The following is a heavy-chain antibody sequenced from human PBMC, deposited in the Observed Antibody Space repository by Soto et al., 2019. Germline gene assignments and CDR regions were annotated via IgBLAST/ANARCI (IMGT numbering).Heavy chain of an antibody. Sequence: EVQLVESGGGLVQPGRSLRLSCAASGXTFDDYAMHWVRQAXGKGLEWVSGISWNSGSIGYADSVKGRFTISRDNAKNSLYLQMNSLRAEDTXXXXXXXXXXXXXXXXFDLWGRGTLVTVSS. CDR3: XXXXXXXXXXXFDL. CDR1: GXTFDDYA. V-gene: IGHV3-9*01. CDR2: ISWNSGSI. J-gene: IGHJ2*01.